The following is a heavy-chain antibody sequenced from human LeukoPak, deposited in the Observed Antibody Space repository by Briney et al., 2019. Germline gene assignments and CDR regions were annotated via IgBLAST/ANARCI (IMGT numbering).Heavy chain of an antibody. V-gene: IGHV3-15*01. D-gene: IGHD3-22*01. CDR2: IKSERDGGTT. CDR1: GFTFSNAW. Sequence: GGSLRLSCAVSGFTFSNAWMTWVRQAPGEGLEWIGRIKSERDGGTTDYAPPVKGRFTISRDDSKTTLYLQMDNLKTEDTAVYYCAYLEIYDDSRVMGYWGQGTLVSVSS. J-gene: IGHJ4*02. CDR3: AYLEIYDDSRVMGY.